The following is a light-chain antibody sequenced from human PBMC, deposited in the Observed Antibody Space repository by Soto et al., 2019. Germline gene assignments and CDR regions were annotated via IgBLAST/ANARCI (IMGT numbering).Light chain of an antibody. Sequence: EIVMTQSPAALSVSPGERATLSCRASHSVSSNLAWYQQKPGQAPRLLIYGASTRATGIPARFSGSGSGTECTLTISSLQSEDFAVYYCQQYNRSWTFGQGDTVDI. CDR2: GAS. CDR1: HSVSSN. J-gene: IGKJ1*01. V-gene: IGKV3-15*01. CDR3: QQYNRSWT.